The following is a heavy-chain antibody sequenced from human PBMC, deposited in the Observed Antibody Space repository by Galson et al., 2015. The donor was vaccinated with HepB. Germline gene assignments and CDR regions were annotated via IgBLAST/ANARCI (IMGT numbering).Heavy chain of an antibody. CDR3: ATLRFVSAPFDY. CDR2: ISSSSTYI. D-gene: IGHD3-10*01. J-gene: IGHJ4*02. CDR1: GFTFSGYT. Sequence: SLRLSCAAPGFTFSGYTMNWVRQAPGKGLEWVSSISSSSTYIYYADSVKGRFTISRDNAENSLYLQMNSLRADDTAVYYCATLRFVSAPFDYWGQGTLVTVSS. V-gene: IGHV3-21*01.